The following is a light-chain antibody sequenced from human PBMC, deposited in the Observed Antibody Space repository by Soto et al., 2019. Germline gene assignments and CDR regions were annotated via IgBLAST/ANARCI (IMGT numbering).Light chain of an antibody. CDR2: GAS. J-gene: IGKJ1*01. Sequence: EIVVTQSPGTLSLSPGERATLSCSASQRVSSSYLAWYQQKHGQAPRLLIYGASSRATGIPDRFSGSGSGTDFTLTISRLEPEEVSVYYCLQYGGSPRTLGQGTKVDIK. CDR1: QRVSSSY. CDR3: LQYGGSPRT. V-gene: IGKV3-20*01.